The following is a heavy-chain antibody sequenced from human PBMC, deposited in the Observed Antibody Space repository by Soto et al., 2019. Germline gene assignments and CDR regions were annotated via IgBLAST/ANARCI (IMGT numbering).Heavy chain of an antibody. CDR2: INTHNGNT. J-gene: IGHJ6*02. D-gene: IGHD3-10*01. CDR3: TREGSAPYYYYGMDA. CDR1: GYTFTTYG. Sequence: QVQLEQSAPEVKKPGASVKVSCKASGYTFTTYGISWVRQAPGQGLEWMGWINTHNGNTNYAQNLQGRVIMTEDTSTSTAYMELRSLRSDDTAIYYCTREGSAPYYYYGMDAWGQGTTVTVSS. V-gene: IGHV1-18*01.